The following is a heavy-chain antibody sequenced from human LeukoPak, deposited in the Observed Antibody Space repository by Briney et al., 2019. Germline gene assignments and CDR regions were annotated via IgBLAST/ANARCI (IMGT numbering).Heavy chain of an antibody. D-gene: IGHD3-3*01. V-gene: IGHV4-39*01. J-gene: IGHJ6*03. Sequence: PSETLSLTCTVSGGSISSSSYYWGWIRQPPGKGLEWIGNIYYSGNTYYNPSLKSRVTISLDTSKNQFSLKLSSVTAADTAVYYCARLPVEEWLLEWPPYYYYMDVWGKGTTVTVSS. CDR1: GGSISSSSYY. CDR3: ARLPVEEWLLEWPPYYYYMDV. CDR2: IYYSGNT.